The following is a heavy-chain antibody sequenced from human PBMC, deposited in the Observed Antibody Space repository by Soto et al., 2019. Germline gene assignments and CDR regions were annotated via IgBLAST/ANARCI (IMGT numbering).Heavy chain of an antibody. V-gene: IGHV4-39*01. D-gene: IGHD4-17*01. CDR2: IYYSGST. CDR1: GGSISSSSYY. CDR3: ARLNGYGDPYYFEV. Sequence: SETLSLTCTVSGGSISSSSYYWGWIRQPPGKGLEWIGSIYYSGSTYYNPSLKSRVTISVDTSKNQFSLKLSSVTAADTAVYYCARLNGYGDPYYFEVRGQGTLVTVSS. J-gene: IGHJ4*02.